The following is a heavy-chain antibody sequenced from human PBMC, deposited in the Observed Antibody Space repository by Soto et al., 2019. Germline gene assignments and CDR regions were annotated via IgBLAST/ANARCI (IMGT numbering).Heavy chain of an antibody. J-gene: IGHJ3*02. CDR2: INPNSGGT. CDR1: GYTFTGYY. V-gene: IGHV1-2*02. Sequence: ASVKVSCKASGYTFTGYYMHWVRQAPGQGLEWMGWINPNSGGTNYAQKFQGRVTMTRDTSISTAYMELSRLRSDDTAVYYCARAREDSSSPDAFDIWGQGTMVTVSS. CDR3: ARAREDSSSPDAFDI. D-gene: IGHD6-6*01.